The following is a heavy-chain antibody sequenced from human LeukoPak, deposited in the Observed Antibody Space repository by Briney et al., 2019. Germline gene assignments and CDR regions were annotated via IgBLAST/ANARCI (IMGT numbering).Heavy chain of an antibody. CDR1: GASISSHY. D-gene: IGHD2-15*01. CDR2: IHDSGRT. V-gene: IGHV4-59*08. CDR3: ARQFQSLGYCSGGSCYSGWFDP. Sequence: SATLPLTCTVSGASISSHYWSWIRQAPGRGLEWIGYIHDSGRTNYNPSLKSRVTMSLDTSKNQFSLNLNPVTAADTAVYYCARQFQSLGYCSGGSCYSGWFDPWGQGTLVTVSS. J-gene: IGHJ5*02.